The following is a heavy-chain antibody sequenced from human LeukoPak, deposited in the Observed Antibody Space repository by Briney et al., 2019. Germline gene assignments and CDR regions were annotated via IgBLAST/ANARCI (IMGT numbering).Heavy chain of an antibody. D-gene: IGHD3/OR15-3a*01. CDR3: AKDKKAISGIGLLKY. CDR2: ISWNGAII. CDR1: GFTFDDHA. V-gene: IGHV3-9*01. J-gene: IGHJ4*02. Sequence: PGGSLRLSCAASGFTFDDHAMHWVRQAPGKGLEWVSGISWNGAIIGYADSVKGRFTISRDNAKNSLYLQMHSLRAEDTALYYCAKDKKAISGIGLLKYWGQGTLVTVSS.